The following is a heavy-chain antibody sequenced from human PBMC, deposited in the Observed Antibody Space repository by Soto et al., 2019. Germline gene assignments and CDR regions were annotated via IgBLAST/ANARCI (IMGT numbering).Heavy chain of an antibody. J-gene: IGHJ4*02. CDR2: IYSDSST. CDR1: GFTVSSNP. Sequence: EVQLVESGGGLVQPGGSLRLSCAASGFTVSSNPMNWVRQAPGKGLEWVSIIYSDSSTSYADSVKGRFTISRDTSKNTVYLQMNSRRAEDTALYYCARSAYYTKYHFDYWGQGTLVTVSS. V-gene: IGHV3-66*01. CDR3: ARSAYYTKYHFDY. D-gene: IGHD3-3*01.